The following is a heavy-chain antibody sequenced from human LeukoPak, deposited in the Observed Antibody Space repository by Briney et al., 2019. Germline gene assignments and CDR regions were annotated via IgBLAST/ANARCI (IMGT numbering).Heavy chain of an antibody. Sequence: SGGSLRLSCAASGFTFSSYAMSWVRQAPGKGLEWVSGISGSGGSTYYADSVKGRFTISRDNSKNTLYLQMNSLRAEDTAVYYCARLGYCSSTSCYFRVRSTMDVWGQGTTVTVSS. CDR2: ISGSGGST. J-gene: IGHJ6*02. V-gene: IGHV3-23*01. CDR1: GFTFSSYA. D-gene: IGHD2-2*01. CDR3: ARLGYCSSTSCYFRVRSTMDV.